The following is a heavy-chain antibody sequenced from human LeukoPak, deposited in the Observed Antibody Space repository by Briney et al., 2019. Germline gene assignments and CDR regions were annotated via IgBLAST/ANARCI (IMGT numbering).Heavy chain of an antibody. D-gene: IGHD1-26*01. J-gene: IGHJ4*02. CDR2: VYYTGST. CDR3: AREVGATSRFDS. CDR1: GGSISSGDYY. Sequence: SETLSLTCTVSGGSISSGDYYWSWIRQPPGKGLEWIGFVYYTGSTNYNPSLKSRVTISVDASKNQFSLKLSSVTAADTAVYYCAREVGATSRFDSWGQGTLVIVSS. V-gene: IGHV4-61*08.